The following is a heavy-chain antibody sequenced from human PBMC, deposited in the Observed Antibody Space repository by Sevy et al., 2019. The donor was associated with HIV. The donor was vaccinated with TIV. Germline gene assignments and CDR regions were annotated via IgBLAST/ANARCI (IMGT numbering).Heavy chain of an antibody. Sequence: ASVKVSCKASGYTFTSYGISWVRQAPGQGLEWMGWISAYNGNTNYAQKLQGRVTMTTDTSTSTAYTELRSLRSDDTAVYYCARDQGELSYYYGMDVWGQGTTVTVSS. J-gene: IGHJ6*02. V-gene: IGHV1-18*01. CDR1: GYTFTSYG. CDR3: ARDQGELSYYYGMDV. CDR2: ISAYNGNT. D-gene: IGHD1-26*01.